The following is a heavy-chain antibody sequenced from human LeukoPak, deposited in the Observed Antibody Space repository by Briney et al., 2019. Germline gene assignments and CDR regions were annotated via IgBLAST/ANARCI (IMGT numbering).Heavy chain of an antibody. V-gene: IGHV3-21*04. CDR1: GFTFSSYS. D-gene: IGHD3-16*01. CDR3: AKDRNPYRSYYYGMDV. CDR2: ISSSSSYI. J-gene: IGHJ6*02. Sequence: KSGGSLRLSCAASGFTFSSYSMNWVRQAPGKGLEWVSSISSSSSYIYYADSVKGRFTISRDNAKNSLYLQMNSLRAEDTALYYCAKDRNPYRSYYYGMDVWGQGTTVTVSS.